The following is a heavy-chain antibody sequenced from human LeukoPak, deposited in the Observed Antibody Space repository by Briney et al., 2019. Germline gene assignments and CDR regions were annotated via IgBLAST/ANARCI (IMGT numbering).Heavy chain of an antibody. V-gene: IGHV3-23*01. CDR3: AKDARRSNGWYFFDH. CDR1: GFAFSSLA. D-gene: IGHD6-19*01. J-gene: IGHJ4*02. Sequence: GGSLRLSCAASGFAFSSLAMGWVRQAPGRGLEWVSVISDRGDLTYCADSVKGRFTISRDNSKNTLYLQMNSLRAEDTAVYYCAKDARRSNGWYFFDHWGQGTLVTVSS. CDR2: ISDRGDLT.